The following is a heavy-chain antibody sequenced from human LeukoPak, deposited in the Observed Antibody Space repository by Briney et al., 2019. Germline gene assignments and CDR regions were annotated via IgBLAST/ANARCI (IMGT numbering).Heavy chain of an antibody. D-gene: IGHD6-19*01. J-gene: IGHJ4*02. V-gene: IGHV1-8*02. Sequence: ASVKVSCKTSGYTFPSYDINWVRQAPGQGLEWVGWMNPMSGDTKYAQRFQGRVTLTRNTSISTAYMELSSLGSEDTAMFFCARGIYFSSSDYWGQGTLVTVSS. CDR2: MNPMSGDT. CDR1: GYTFPSYD. CDR3: ARGIYFSSSDY.